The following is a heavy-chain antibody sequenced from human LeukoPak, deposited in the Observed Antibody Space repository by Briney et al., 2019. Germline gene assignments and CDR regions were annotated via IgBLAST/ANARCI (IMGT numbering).Heavy chain of an antibody. CDR2: ISGSGGST. D-gene: IGHD3-3*01. V-gene: IGHV3-23*01. CDR3: AKVNSAYDFWSGYYTSVSGWFDP. Sequence: PGGSLRLSCAASGFTFSSYAMSWVRQAPGKGLEWVSAISGSGGSTYYADSVKGRFTISRDNSKNTLYLRMNSLRAEDTAVYYCAKVNSAYDFWSGYYTSVSGWFDPWGQGTLVTVSS. J-gene: IGHJ5*02. CDR1: GFTFSSYA.